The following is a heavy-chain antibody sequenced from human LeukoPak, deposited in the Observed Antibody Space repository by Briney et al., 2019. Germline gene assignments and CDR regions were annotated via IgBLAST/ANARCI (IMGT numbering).Heavy chain of an antibody. CDR1: GYTFTSYG. J-gene: IGHJ3*02. Sequence: ASVKVSCKASGYTFTSYGISWVRQAPGQGLEWMGWISAYNGNTNYAQKLQGRVTMTTDTSTGTAYMELRSLRSEDTAVYYCARAKMTFLGLRHGLEDAFDIWGQGTMVTVSS. V-gene: IGHV1-18*01. CDR3: ARAKMTFLGLRHGLEDAFDI. D-gene: IGHD2-21*02. CDR2: ISAYNGNT.